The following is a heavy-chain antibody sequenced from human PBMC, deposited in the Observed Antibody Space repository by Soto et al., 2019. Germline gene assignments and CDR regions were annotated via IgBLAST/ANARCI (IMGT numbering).Heavy chain of an antibody. CDR3: ARDLVGATTEYFQH. CDR1: GFSVSSKY. J-gene: IGHJ1*01. Sequence: EVHLVESGGGVVQPGGSLRLCCAASGFSVSSKYMSWVRHAPGNGLEWVSVIYSGGGTYYADSVKGRFTISRDNSKNTLYLQMNSLRAEDTAVYYCARDLVGATTEYFQHWGQGTLVTVSS. CDR2: IYSGGGT. V-gene: IGHV3-66*01. D-gene: IGHD1-26*01.